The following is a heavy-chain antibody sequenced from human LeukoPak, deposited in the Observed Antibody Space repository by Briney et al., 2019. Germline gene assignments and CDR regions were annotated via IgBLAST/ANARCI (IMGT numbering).Heavy chain of an antibody. V-gene: IGHV3-9*01. CDR1: GFTFDDYA. J-gene: IGHJ5*02. Sequence: GGSLRLSCAASGFTFDDYAMHWVRRAPGKGLEWVSGISWNSGSIGYADSVKGRFTISRDNAKNSLYLQMNSLRAEDTAVYYCARGLSDNCFDPWGQGTLVTVSS. D-gene: IGHD2-21*01. CDR3: ARGLSDNCFDP. CDR2: ISWNSGSI.